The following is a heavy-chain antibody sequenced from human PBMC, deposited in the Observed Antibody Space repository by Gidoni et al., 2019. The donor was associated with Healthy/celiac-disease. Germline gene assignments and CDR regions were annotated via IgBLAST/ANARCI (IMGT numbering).Heavy chain of an antibody. D-gene: IGHD4-17*01. CDR2: VYYSGRT. V-gene: IGHV4-31*03. Sequence: QVQLQESGPGLVKPSPTLSLTCPVSGGSISSGGYYWSWIRQHPGKGLEWIGYVYYSGRTYYNPSRKSRVTISVDTSKNQFSLKLSAVTAADTAVYYCARGDGDYAGYFDYGGQGTLVTVSS. CDR3: ARGDGDYAGYFDY. CDR1: GGSISSGGYY. J-gene: IGHJ4*02.